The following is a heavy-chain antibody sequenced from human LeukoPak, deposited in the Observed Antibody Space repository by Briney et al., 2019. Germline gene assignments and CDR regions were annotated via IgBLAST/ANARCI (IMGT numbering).Heavy chain of an antibody. D-gene: IGHD6-19*01. CDR1: GFTFSSYS. J-gene: IGHJ4*02. CDR2: ISSSSSYI. Sequence: GGSLRLSCAASGFTFSSYSMNWVRQAPGKGLEWVSSISSSSSYIYYADSVKGRFTISRDNAKNSLYLQMNSLRAEDTAVYYCARGSAVVLKGKGSFDYWGQGTLVTVSS. V-gene: IGHV3-21*01. CDR3: ARGSAVVLKGKGSFDY.